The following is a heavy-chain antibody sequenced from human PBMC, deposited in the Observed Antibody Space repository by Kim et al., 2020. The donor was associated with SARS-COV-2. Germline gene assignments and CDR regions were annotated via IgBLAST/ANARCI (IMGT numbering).Heavy chain of an antibody. Sequence: GGSLRLSCGASGFTFSDSAMHWVRQASGKGLEWVGRIRSKANGYATAYIESVRGRFTISRDDSRNTAYLQMNSLKTEDTAVYYCTRVPGTPLAFCDAFD. CDR3: TRVPGTPLAFCDAFD. V-gene: IGHV3-73*01. CDR2: IRSKANGYAT. D-gene: IGHD3-3*02. J-gene: IGHJ3*02. CDR1: GFTFSDSA.